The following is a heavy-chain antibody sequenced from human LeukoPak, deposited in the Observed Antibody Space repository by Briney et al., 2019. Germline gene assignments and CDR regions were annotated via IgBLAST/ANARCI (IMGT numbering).Heavy chain of an antibody. V-gene: IGHV5-51*01. CDR3: ARQDYSSTSCILEDWFDP. CDR1: GYSFTSYW. Sequence: GESLKISCKGSGYSFTSYWIGWVRQMPGKGLEWMGIIYPGDSDTRYSPSFQGQVTISADKSISTAYLQWSSLKASDTAMYYCARQDYSSTSCILEDWFDPWGQGTLVTVSS. J-gene: IGHJ5*02. CDR2: IYPGDSDT. D-gene: IGHD2-2*01.